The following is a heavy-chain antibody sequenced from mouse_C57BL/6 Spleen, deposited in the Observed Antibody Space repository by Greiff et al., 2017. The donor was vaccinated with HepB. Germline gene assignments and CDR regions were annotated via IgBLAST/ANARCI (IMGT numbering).Heavy chain of an antibody. J-gene: IGHJ2*01. Sequence: VQLQQSGAELVKPGASVKISCKASGYAFSSYWMNWVKQRPGQGLEWIGQIYPGDGDTNYNGKFKGKATLTADKSSSTAYLQLSSLTSEDSAVYFCARSATVVTPLYYFDYWGQGTTLTVSS. CDR2: IYPGDGDT. CDR3: ARSATVVTPLYYFDY. CDR1: GYAFSSYW. D-gene: IGHD1-1*01. V-gene: IGHV1-80*01.